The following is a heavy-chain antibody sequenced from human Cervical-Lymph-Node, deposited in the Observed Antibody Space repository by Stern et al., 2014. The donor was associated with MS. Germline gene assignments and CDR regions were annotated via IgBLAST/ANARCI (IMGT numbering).Heavy chain of an antibody. D-gene: IGHD2-2*01. Sequence: DQLVESGPGLVKPSQTLSLTCTVAGASISSGDYHWSWIRQPPGKGLECIGYIYHSGSTYYNPSLKSRVTISVDTSKNQFSLKLSSVTAADTAVYYCARVGVEPADVEYYFDYWGRGTLVTVSS. CDR1: GASISSGDYH. J-gene: IGHJ4*02. CDR2: IYHSGST. V-gene: IGHV4-30-4*01. CDR3: ARVGVEPADVEYYFDY.